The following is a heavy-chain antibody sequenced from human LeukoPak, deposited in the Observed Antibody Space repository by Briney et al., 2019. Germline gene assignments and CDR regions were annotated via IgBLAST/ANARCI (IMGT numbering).Heavy chain of an antibody. CDR2: IKQDGSEK. CDR3: ATDWSTSCYDY. J-gene: IGHJ4*03. CDR1: GFTFSSYW. V-gene: IGHV3-7*04. Sequence: GGSLRLSCAASGFTFSSYWMSWVRQAPGKGLEWVANIKQDGSEKYYVDSVKGRFTISRDNAKNSLYLQMNSLRAEDTAVYYCATDWSTSCYDYWGQGTLVTVSS. D-gene: IGHD2-2*01.